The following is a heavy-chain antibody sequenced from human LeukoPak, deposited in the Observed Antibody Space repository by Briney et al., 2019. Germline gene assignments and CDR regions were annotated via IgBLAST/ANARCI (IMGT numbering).Heavy chain of an antibody. D-gene: IGHD2-2*01. CDR3: ARGPKEGQLLWKGAFDI. V-gene: IGHV4-30-2*01. CDR1: GGSISSGGYY. J-gene: IGHJ3*02. CDR2: IYHSGST. Sequence: PSQTLSLTCTVSGGSISSGGYYWSWIRQPPGKGLEWIGYIYHSGSTYYSPSLKSRVTISVDRSKNQFSLKLSSVTAADTAVYYCARGPKEGQLLWKGAFDIWGQGTMVTVSS.